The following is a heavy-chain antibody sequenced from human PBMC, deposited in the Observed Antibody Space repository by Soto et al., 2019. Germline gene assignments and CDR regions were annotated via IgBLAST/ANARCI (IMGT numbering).Heavy chain of an antibody. D-gene: IGHD3-3*01. CDR3: ARGLPNYDFWSGYPTSKYYYGMDV. CDR1: GGSFSGYY. V-gene: IGHV4-34*01. Sequence: SKTLSLTCAVYGGSFSGYYWSWIRQPPGKGLEWIGEINHSGSANYNPSLKSRVTISVDTSKNQFSLKLSSVTAADTAVYYCARGLPNYDFWSGYPTSKYYYGMDVWGQGTTVTVSS. J-gene: IGHJ6*02. CDR2: INHSGSA.